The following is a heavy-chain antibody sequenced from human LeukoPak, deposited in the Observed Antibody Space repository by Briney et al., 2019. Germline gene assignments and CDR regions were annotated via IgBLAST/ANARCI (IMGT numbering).Heavy chain of an antibody. CDR2: ISSSSSYT. J-gene: IGHJ2*01. Sequence: GGSLRLSCAASGFTFSDYYMSWIRQAPGKGLEWVSYISSSSSYTNYADSVKGRFTISRDNAKNSLYLQMNSLRAEDTAVYYCARGYSSGSWYFDLWGRGSLVTVSS. CDR1: GFTFSDYY. D-gene: IGHD6-19*01. CDR3: ARGYSSGSWYFDL. V-gene: IGHV3-11*06.